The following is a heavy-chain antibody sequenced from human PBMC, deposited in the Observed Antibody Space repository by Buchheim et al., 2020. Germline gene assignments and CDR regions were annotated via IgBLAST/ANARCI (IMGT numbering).Heavy chain of an antibody. J-gene: IGHJ4*02. Sequence: QVQLVESGGGVVQPGRSLRLSCAASGFTFSSYGMHWVRQAPGKGLEWVAVISYDGSNKYYADSVKGRFTIPRDNSKNTLYLQMNSLRAEDTAVYYCAKDLGSSSPSGGAVAGIFPHWGQGTL. CDR3: AKDLGSSSPSGGAVAGIFPH. CDR2: ISYDGSNK. V-gene: IGHV3-30*18. D-gene: IGHD6-19*01. CDR1: GFTFSSYG.